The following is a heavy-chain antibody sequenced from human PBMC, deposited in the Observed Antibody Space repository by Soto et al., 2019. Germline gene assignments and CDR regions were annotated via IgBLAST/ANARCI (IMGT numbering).Heavy chain of an antibody. V-gene: IGHV5-10-1*01. Sequence: EPQQNPSKVSECSFTTNWITWVLHMPGKGLEWMGRMDPGDSVTTYNPSFQGHVTMSDDKSINTAYLQWSSLKASDTGMYHCASGEHASGHHAFGVWGLGTIGT. D-gene: IGHD3-16*01. CDR3: ASGEHASGHHAFGV. CDR1: ECSFTTNW. J-gene: IGHJ3*01. CDR2: MDPGDSVT.